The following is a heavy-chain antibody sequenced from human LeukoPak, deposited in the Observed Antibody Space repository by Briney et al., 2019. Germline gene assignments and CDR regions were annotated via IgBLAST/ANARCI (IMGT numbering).Heavy chain of an antibody. CDR2: ISYDGSNK. V-gene: IGHV3-30*18. J-gene: IGHJ3*02. D-gene: IGHD2-2*01. CDR3: AKDLVYLGYCSSTSCYAYVFDI. Sequence: PGGSLRLSCAASGFTFSSYGMHWVRQAPGKGLEWVAIISYDGSNKYYADSVKGRFTISRDNSKNTLYLQMSSLRAEDTAVYCCAKDLVYLGYCSSTSCYAYVFDIWGQGTMVTVSS. CDR1: GFTFSSYG.